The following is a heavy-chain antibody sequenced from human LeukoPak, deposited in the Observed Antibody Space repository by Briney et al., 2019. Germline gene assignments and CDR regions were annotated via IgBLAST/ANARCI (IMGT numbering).Heavy chain of an antibody. CDR1: GFTFSSYS. CDR3: AKGGYIVVNWFDP. J-gene: IGHJ5*02. Sequence: GGSLRLSCAASGFTFSSYSMHWVRQAPGKGLEWVAFIRYDGSNKYYADSVKGRFTISRDNSKNTLYVQMNSLRDEDTAVYYCAKGGYIVVNWFDPWGQGTLVTVSS. D-gene: IGHD2-2*01. V-gene: IGHV3-30*02. CDR2: IRYDGSNK.